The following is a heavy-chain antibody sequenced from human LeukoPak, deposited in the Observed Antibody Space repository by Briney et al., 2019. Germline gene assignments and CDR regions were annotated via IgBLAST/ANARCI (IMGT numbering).Heavy chain of an antibody. J-gene: IGHJ4*02. V-gene: IGHV4-4*07. D-gene: IGHD3-22*01. Sequence: SETLSLTCTISGGSISSYYWSWIRQPAGKGLEWIGRIYTSGSINYNPSLKSRVTMSEDTSKNQFSLKLSSVTAADTAVYYCARDRYYYDSSAYQPFDYWGQGTLVTVSS. CDR3: ARDRYYYDSSAYQPFDY. CDR2: IYTSGSI. CDR1: GGSISSYY.